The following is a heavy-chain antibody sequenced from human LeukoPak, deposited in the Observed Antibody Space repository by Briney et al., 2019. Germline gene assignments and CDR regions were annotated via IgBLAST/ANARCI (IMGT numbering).Heavy chain of an antibody. D-gene: IGHD2/OR15-2a*01. J-gene: IGHJ3*01. Sequence: TGGSLRLSCAASGFTFSTYWMSWVRQAPGKGLEWVANIKQDGSEKYYVDSVKGRFTISRDNTKNSLSLRMNSLRVEDTAVYYCARGGFYTDPDAFDVRGQGTMVTASS. CDR3: ARGGFYTDPDAFDV. V-gene: IGHV3-7*04. CDR2: IKQDGSEK. CDR1: GFTFSTYW.